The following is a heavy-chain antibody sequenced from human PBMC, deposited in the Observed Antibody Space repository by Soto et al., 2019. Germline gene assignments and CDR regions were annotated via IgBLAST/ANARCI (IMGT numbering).Heavy chain of an antibody. D-gene: IGHD6-6*01. CDR2: ISGSGSST. CDR3: ARKGIAARPTGFDY. V-gene: IGHV3-23*01. Sequence: GGSLRLSCAASGFSFSSYAMSWVRQAPGKGLEWVSGISGSGSSTYYADSVKGRFTISRDNSRNTPYLQVISLRAEDTALYYCARKGIAARPTGFDYWGQGA. CDR1: GFSFSSYA. J-gene: IGHJ4*02.